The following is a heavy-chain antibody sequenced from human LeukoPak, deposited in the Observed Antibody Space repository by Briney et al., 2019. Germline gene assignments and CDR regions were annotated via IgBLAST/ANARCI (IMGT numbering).Heavy chain of an antibody. CDR2: IYPADSDT. CDR3: ARHWNYLIDY. Sequence: LKISCMGSGYSFTSYWIGCVRQMPRKGLEWMGIIYPADSDTRYSRPFHGQVTISADKSITTAYLQWSSLKASYTAMYYCARHWNYLIDYWGQGTLVTVSS. J-gene: IGHJ4*02. V-gene: IGHV5-51*01. D-gene: IGHD1-7*01. CDR1: GYSFTSYW.